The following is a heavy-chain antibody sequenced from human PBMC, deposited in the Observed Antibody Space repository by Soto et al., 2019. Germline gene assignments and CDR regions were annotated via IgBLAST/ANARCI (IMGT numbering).Heavy chain of an antibody. Sequence: GGSLRLSCAASGFTFSSYSMNWVRQAPGKGLEWVSYISSSSSTIYYADSVKGRFTISRDNAKNSLYLQMNSLRDEDTAVYYCARSTSAGRYYYYGMDVWGQGTTVTVSS. CDR2: ISSSSSTI. CDR3: ARSTSAGRYYYYGMDV. CDR1: GFTFSSYS. D-gene: IGHD6-13*01. J-gene: IGHJ6*02. V-gene: IGHV3-48*02.